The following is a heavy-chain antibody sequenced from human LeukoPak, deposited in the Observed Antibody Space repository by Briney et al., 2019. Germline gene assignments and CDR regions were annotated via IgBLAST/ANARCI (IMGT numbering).Heavy chain of an antibody. D-gene: IGHD3-10*01. CDR1: GFTFSSYS. J-gene: IGHJ4*02. CDR3: ARGSGVRGVFDY. V-gene: IGHV3-48*01. Sequence: PGGSLRLSCAASGFTFSSYSMNWVRQVPGKGLEWVSYISSSSSTIYYADSVKGRFTISRDNTKNSLYLQMNSLRAEDTAVYYCARGSGVRGVFDYWGQGTLVTVSA. CDR2: ISSSSSTI.